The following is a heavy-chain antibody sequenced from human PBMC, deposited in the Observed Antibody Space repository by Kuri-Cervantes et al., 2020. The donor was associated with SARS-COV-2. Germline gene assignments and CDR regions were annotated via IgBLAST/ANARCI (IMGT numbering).Heavy chain of an antibody. Sequence: SQTLSLTCAVYGGSFSGYYWSWIRQPPGKGLEWIGEINHSGSTNYNPSLKSRVTISVDTSKNQFSLKLGSVTAADTAVYYCARVRGVLGEVYFDYWGQGILVTVSS. CDR1: GGSFSGYY. V-gene: IGHV4-34*01. D-gene: IGHD3-10*01. J-gene: IGHJ4*02. CDR2: INHSGST. CDR3: ARVRGVLGEVYFDY.